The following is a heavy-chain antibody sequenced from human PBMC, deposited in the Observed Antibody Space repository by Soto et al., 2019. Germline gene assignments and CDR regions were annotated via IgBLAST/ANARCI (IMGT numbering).Heavy chain of an antibody. CDR3: AKDLGRFDYGDAFDI. D-gene: IGHD4-17*01. J-gene: IGHJ3*02. V-gene: IGHV3-30*18. CDR2: ISYDGSNK. CDR1: GFTFSSYG. Sequence: QVQLVESGGGVVQPGRSLRLSCAASGFTFSSYGMHWVRQAPGKGLEGVAVISYDGSNKYYADSVKGRFTISRDNSKNTLYLQMNSLRAEDTAVYYCAKDLGRFDYGDAFDIWGQGTMVTVSS.